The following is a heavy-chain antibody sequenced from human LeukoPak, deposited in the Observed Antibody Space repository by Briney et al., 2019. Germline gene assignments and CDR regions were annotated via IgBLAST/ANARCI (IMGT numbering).Heavy chain of an antibody. Sequence: SVKVSCKASGGTFSSYAISWVRQAPGQGLEWMGTIIPIFGTANYAQKFQGRVTITTDESTSKAYMELGSLRSEDTAVYYCARELRQGIAVVPYYFDYWGQGTLVTVSS. CDR1: GGTFSSYA. D-gene: IGHD6-19*01. CDR3: ARELRQGIAVVPYYFDY. CDR2: IIPIFGTA. V-gene: IGHV1-69*05. J-gene: IGHJ4*02.